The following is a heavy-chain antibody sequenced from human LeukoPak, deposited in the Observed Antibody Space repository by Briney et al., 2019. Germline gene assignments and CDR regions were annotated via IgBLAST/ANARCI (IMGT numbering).Heavy chain of an antibody. CDR1: GFTFDDYA. V-gene: IGHV3-9*03. CDR3: ARARRDCSGGTCFSYYFDN. J-gene: IGHJ4*02. Sequence: PGGSLRLSCAASGFTFDDYAMHWVRQAPGKGLEWVSGISWNSGSIGYADSVKGRFTISRDNAKNSLYLQMNSLRAEDMALYYCARARRDCSGGTCFSYYFDNWGQGTLVTVSP. D-gene: IGHD2-15*01. CDR2: ISWNSGSI.